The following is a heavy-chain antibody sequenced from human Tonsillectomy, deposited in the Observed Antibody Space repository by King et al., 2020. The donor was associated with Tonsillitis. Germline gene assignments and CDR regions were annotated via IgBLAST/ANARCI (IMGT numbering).Heavy chain of an antibody. D-gene: IGHD6-13*01. J-gene: IGHJ4*02. CDR1: GGSISSGSYY. CDR3: ARDSKGSSSYFSDFDY. CDR2: IYTSGST. Sequence: VQLQESGPGLVKPSQTLSLTCTVSGGSISSGSYYWSWIRQPAGKGLEWIGRIYTSGSTNYNPSLKSRVTMSVDTTKNQFSLNRSSLTAANTAVYYCARDSKGSSSYFSDFDYWGQGTLVTVSS. V-gene: IGHV4-61*02.